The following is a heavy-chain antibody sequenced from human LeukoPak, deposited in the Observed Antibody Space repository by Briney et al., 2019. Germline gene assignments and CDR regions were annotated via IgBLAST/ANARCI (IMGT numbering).Heavy chain of an antibody. CDR2: IIPILGIA. CDR3: AARVLRCGGDSYLRY. D-gene: IGHD2-21*02. CDR1: GGTFSSYA. J-gene: IGHJ4*02. V-gene: IGHV1-69*04. Sequence: ASVKVSCKASGGTFSSYAISWVRQAPGQGLEWMGRIIPILGIANYAQKFQGRVTITADESTSTAYMELSSLRSEDTAVYYCAARVLRCGGDSYLRYWGQGTLVTVSS.